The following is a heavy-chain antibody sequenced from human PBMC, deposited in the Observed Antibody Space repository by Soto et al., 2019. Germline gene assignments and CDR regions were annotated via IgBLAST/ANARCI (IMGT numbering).Heavy chain of an antibody. CDR1: GFSFSDYE. CDR3: ARDAFEIYYKFGLDV. V-gene: IGHV3-48*03. Sequence: GGSLRLSCAASGFSFSDYEMNWVRQTPGKGLEWLSYISSSGGTIKYADSVKGRFTISRDNAKNSLYLQMHSLRADDTAVYYCARDAFEIYYKFGLDVWGQGTQVTVSS. J-gene: IGHJ6*02. D-gene: IGHD3-10*01. CDR2: ISSSGGTI.